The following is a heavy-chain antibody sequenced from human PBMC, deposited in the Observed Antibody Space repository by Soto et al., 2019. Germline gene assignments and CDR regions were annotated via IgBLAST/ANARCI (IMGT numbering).Heavy chain of an antibody. V-gene: IGHV4-30-4*01. Sequence: SETLSLTCAVSGGSISSGGYYWTWIRQPPGKGLEWIGYIYYSGSTYYNPSLKSRVTISVDTSKNQFSLKLSSVTAADTAVYYCARSPKGTNFDYWGQGTLVTVSS. CDR3: ARSPKGTNFDY. CDR1: GGSISSGGYY. J-gene: IGHJ4*02. D-gene: IGHD2-8*01. CDR2: IYYSGST.